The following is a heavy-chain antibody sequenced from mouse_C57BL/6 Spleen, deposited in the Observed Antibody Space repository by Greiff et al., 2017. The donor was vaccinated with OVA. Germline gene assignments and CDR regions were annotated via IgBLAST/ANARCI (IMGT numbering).Heavy chain of an antibody. J-gene: IGHJ4*01. CDR1: GYTFTSYW. CDR2: IYPGSGST. D-gene: IGHD1-1*01. CDR3: ARMELRGYYAMDY. Sequence: QVQLQQPGAELVKPGASVKMSCKASGYTFTSYWIIWVKQRPGQGLEWIGDIYPGSGSTNYNEKFKSKATLTVDTSSSTAYMQLSSLTSEDSAVYYCARMELRGYYAMDYWGQGTSVTVAS. V-gene: IGHV1-55*01.